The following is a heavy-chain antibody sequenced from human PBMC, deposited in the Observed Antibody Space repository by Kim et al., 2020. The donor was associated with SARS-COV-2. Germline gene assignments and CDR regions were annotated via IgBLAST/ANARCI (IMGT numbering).Heavy chain of an antibody. V-gene: IGHV1-69*13. J-gene: IGHJ6*02. CDR3: ARRLGTRSSGSYLRGNGYYGMDV. CDR1: GGTFSSYA. CDR2: IIPIFGTA. Sequence: SVKVSCKASGGTFSSYAISWVRQAPGQGLEWMGGIIPIFGTANYAQKFQGRVTITADESTSTAYMELSSLRSEDTAVYYCARRLGTRSSGSYLRGNGYYGMDVWGQGTTVTVSS. D-gene: IGHD1-26*01.